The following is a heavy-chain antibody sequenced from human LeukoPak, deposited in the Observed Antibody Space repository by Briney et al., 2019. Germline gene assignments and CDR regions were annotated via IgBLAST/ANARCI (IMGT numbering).Heavy chain of an antibody. CDR3: ARGGNYYDSSGLGVNWFDP. CDR1: GYSFTSYW. CDR2: TYPGDSDT. V-gene: IGHV5-51*01. D-gene: IGHD3-22*01. Sequence: GESLKISCRGSGYSFTSYWIGWVRQMPGKGLEWMGITYPGDSDTRYSPSFQGQVTISADKSISTAYLQWSSLKASDSAMYYCARGGNYYDSSGLGVNWFDPWGQGTLVTVSS. J-gene: IGHJ5*02.